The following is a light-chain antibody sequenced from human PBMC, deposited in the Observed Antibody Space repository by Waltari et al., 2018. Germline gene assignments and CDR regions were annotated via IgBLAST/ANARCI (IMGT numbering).Light chain of an antibody. CDR1: ETISSW. Sequence: DIQMTQSPSSLSASVGDRVTITCRASETISSWLAWYQQKPGKAPKPLIYKAFTLESGVPSRFSGSGSGTEFTLTISSLQPGDFATYYCQQFNSFPWTFGHGTKVEIK. J-gene: IGKJ1*01. CDR3: QQFNSFPWT. V-gene: IGKV1-5*03. CDR2: KAF.